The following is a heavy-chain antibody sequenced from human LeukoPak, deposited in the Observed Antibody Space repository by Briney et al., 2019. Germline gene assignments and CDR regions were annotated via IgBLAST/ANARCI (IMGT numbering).Heavy chain of an antibody. D-gene: IGHD1-26*01. Sequence: GGSLRLSCAASAFTFSNYALSWVRQAPGKGLEWASGISGNGGNTYYADSVKGRFTISRDNSKNTLYLQMNSLRAEDTGVYYCASGSGTYYSSYYYYGMDVWGQGTTVTVSS. CDR3: ASGSGTYYSSYYYYGMDV. CDR1: AFTFSNYA. V-gene: IGHV3-23*01. J-gene: IGHJ6*02. CDR2: ISGNGGNT.